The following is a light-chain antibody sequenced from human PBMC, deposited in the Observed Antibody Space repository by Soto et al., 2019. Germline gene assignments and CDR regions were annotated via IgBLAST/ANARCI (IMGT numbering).Light chain of an antibody. CDR1: QDISDY. CDR3: QQLNSYPLT. CDR2: AAS. V-gene: IGKV1-9*01. Sequence: DIQLTQSPSFLSASVGDRVTITCRASQDISDYLAWYQQRPGKAPKRLIYAASTLQSGVPSRFSGSGSGTEFTLTISSLQPEDFATYSCQQLNSYPLTFGGGTKVEIK. J-gene: IGKJ4*01.